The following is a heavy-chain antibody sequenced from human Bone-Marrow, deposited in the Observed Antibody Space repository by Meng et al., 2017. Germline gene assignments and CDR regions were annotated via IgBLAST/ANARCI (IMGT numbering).Heavy chain of an antibody. CDR2: INPSGGST. J-gene: IGHJ4*02. V-gene: IGHV1-46*01. Sequence: ASVKVSCKASGYTFTSYYMHWVRQAPGQGLEWMGIINPSGGSTSYAQKFQGRVTMTRDTSTSTVYMELSSLRSEDTAVYYCARVVKLGVPAAKYFDYWGQGTLVTVSS. CDR1: GYTFTSYY. CDR3: ARVVKLGVPAAKYFDY. D-gene: IGHD2-2*01.